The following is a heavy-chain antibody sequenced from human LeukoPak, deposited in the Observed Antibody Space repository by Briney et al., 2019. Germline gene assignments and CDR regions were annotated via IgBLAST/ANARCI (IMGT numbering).Heavy chain of an antibody. Sequence: GGSLRLSCAASGFTFSSYWMTWVRQAPGRGLEWVANINQGGSEKQYVDSMKGRFTISRDNTKNTLYLQMNSLRADDTAVYYCPNSNFDYWGQGTLVTVSS. J-gene: IGHJ4*02. CDR1: GFTFSSYW. CDR2: INQGGSEK. D-gene: IGHD2/OR15-2a*01. CDR3: PNSNFDY. V-gene: IGHV3-7*01.